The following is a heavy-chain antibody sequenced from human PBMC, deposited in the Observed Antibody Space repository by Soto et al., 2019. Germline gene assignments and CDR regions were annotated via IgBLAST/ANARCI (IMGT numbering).Heavy chain of an antibody. D-gene: IGHD3-22*01. CDR3: ASEMYYVSGGFYRGSDY. CDR1: GFTFSDYY. V-gene: IGHV3-11*01. J-gene: IGHJ4*02. CDR2: ITASGSTI. Sequence: QVQLVEAGGGLVKPGGSLRLSCAASGFTFSDYYMSWIRQAPGKGLEWVSCITASGSTIYYADSVKGRFTISRDNAKRSVFLQMNSLRAEDTAVYYCASEMYYVSGGFYRGSDYWGEGTLVTVSS.